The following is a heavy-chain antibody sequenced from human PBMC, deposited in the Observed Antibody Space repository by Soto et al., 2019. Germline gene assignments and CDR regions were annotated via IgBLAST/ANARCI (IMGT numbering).Heavy chain of an antibody. CDR2: INHSGST. CDR3: ARGPPPRRPIVATYSYYYYYMDV. CDR1: GGSFSGYY. D-gene: IGHD5-12*01. J-gene: IGHJ6*03. Sequence: SETLSLTCAVYGGSFSGYYWSWIRQPPGKGLEWIGEINHSGSTNYNPSLKSRVTISVDTSKNQFSLKLSSVTAADTAVYYCARGPPPRRPIVATYSYYYYYMDVWGKGTTVTVSS. V-gene: IGHV4-34*01.